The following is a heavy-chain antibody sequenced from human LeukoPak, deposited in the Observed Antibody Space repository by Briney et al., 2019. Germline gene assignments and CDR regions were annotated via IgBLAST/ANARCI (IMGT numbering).Heavy chain of an antibody. J-gene: IGHJ4*02. CDR2: INHSGST. V-gene: IGHV4-34*01. CDR1: GGSFSGYY. CDR3: ARVWCSSTSCFRTFDY. D-gene: IGHD2-2*01. Sequence: SETLSLTCAVYGGSFSGYYWSWIRQPPGKGLEWIGEINHSGSTNYNPSLKSRVTISVDTSKNQFPLKLSSVTAADTAVYYCARVWCSSTSCFRTFDYWGQGTLVTVSS.